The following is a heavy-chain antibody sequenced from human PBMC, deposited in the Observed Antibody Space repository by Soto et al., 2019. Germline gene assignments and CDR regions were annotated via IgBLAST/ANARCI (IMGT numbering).Heavy chain of an antibody. CDR3: ARGNDSSGYYYGAYYYYGMDV. D-gene: IGHD3-22*01. Sequence: QVQLVESGGGVVQPGRSLRLSCAASGFTFSSYAMHWVRQAPGKGLEWVAVISYDGSNKYYADSVKGRFTISRDNSKNTLYLQMNSLRAEDTAVYYCARGNDSSGYYYGAYYYYGMDVWGQGTTVTVSS. CDR1: GFTFSSYA. V-gene: IGHV3-30-3*01. CDR2: ISYDGSNK. J-gene: IGHJ6*02.